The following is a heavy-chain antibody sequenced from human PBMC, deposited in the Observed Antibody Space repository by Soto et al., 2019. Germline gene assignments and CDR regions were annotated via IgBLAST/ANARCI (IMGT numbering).Heavy chain of an antibody. CDR1: GYSCNSYG. CDR2: ISGNNGNF. D-gene: IGHD2-21*02. J-gene: IGHJ4*02. Sequence: ASVRVSCKASGYSCNSYGVAWVRQAPGQGLEWMGWISGNNGNFMYAEKVEERVTMTTDTSTSTAYLELRSLRFDDTAVYFCAREADLLPPPGGDYWGQGTPVTVSS. CDR3: AREADLLPPPGGDY. V-gene: IGHV1-18*04.